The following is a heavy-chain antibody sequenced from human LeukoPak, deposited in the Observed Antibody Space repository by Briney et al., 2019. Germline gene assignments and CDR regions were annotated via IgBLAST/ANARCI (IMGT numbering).Heavy chain of an antibody. CDR3: ARDYYDSSGYYRSVDY. Sequence: ASVKVSCKASGYTFTGYYMHWVRQAPGRGLEWMGRINPNSGGTNYAQKFQGGVTMTRDTSISTAYMELSRLRSDDTAVYYCARDYYDSSGYYRSVDYWGQGTLVTVSS. J-gene: IGHJ4*02. D-gene: IGHD3-22*01. CDR2: INPNSGGT. CDR1: GYTFTGYY. V-gene: IGHV1-2*06.